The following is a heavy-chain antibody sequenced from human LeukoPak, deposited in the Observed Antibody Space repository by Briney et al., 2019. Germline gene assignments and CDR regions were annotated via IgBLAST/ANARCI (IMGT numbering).Heavy chain of an antibody. D-gene: IGHD3-9*01. J-gene: IGHJ6*02. CDR1: GFTFSSYA. V-gene: IGHV3-23*01. CDR2: ISGSGGST. Sequence: PGGSLRLSCAASGFTFSSYAMSWVRQAPGKGLEWVSAISGSGGSTYYADSVKGRFTISRDNSKNTLYRQMNSLRAEDTAVYYCARFTPYYDILTGSGMDVWGQGTTVTVSS. CDR3: ARFTPYYDILTGSGMDV.